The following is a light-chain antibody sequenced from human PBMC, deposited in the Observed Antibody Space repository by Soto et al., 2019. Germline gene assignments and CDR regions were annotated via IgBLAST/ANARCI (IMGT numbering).Light chain of an antibody. CDR2: TVS. Sequence: DIVMTQTPLSSPVTLGQPSSISCRSSQSLVHSDGTTYLSWLHQMPCQPPRVLIYTVSNRFSGVPDRFSDCGAGTDCTLKISSVAAEDVGLYYCMPATQTPPYTVGQGTKLQI. CDR1: QSLVHSDGTTY. V-gene: IGKV2-24*01. CDR3: MPATQTPPYT. J-gene: IGKJ2*01.